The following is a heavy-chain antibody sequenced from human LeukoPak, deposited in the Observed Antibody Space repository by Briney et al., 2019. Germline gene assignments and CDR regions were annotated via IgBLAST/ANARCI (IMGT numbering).Heavy chain of an antibody. V-gene: IGHV3-21*01. CDR1: GFTFSSSA. Sequence: GGSLRLSCAASGFTFSSSAMSWVRQAPGKGLEWVSAISNNGGYTYYADSVKGRFTISRDNAKNSLYLQMNSLRAEDTAVYYCARDRGYYYDSSGHYGMDVWGQGTTVTVSS. CDR3: ARDRGYYYDSSGHYGMDV. J-gene: IGHJ6*02. CDR2: ISNNGGYT. D-gene: IGHD3-22*01.